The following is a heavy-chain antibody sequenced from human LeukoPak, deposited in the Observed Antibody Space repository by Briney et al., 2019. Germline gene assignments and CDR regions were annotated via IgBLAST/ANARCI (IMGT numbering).Heavy chain of an antibody. Sequence: GGSLRLSCAASGFTFSSYAMGSVRQAPGEGLEWVSAFNGSGGSTYYADSVKGRFTISRDNSKNTLYLQMNSLRAEDTAVYYCAKAPPVGSGSYYSFSHYFDYWGQGTLVTVSS. CDR1: GFTFSSYA. CDR3: AKAPPVGSGSYYSFSHYFDY. J-gene: IGHJ4*02. D-gene: IGHD1-26*01. V-gene: IGHV3-23*01. CDR2: FNGSGGST.